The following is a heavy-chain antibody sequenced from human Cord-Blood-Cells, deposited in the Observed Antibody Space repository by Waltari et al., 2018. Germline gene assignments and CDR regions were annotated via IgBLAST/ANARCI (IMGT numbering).Heavy chain of an antibody. CDR2: KYYRSKWYN. Sequence: QVQLQQSGPGLVKPSQTLSLTCAISGDSVSSNSAAWNWIRQSPSRGLEWLGRKYYRSKWYNDYAGSGKSRITINPDTSKNQFSLQLNSVTPEDTAVYYCAREGAGYSSSWYWFDPWGQGTLVTVSS. J-gene: IGHJ5*02. CDR3: AREGAGYSSSWYWFDP. CDR1: GDSVSSNSAA. D-gene: IGHD6-13*01. V-gene: IGHV6-1*01.